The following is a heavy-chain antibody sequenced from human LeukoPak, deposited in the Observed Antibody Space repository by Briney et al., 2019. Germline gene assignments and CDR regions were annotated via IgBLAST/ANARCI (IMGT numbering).Heavy chain of an antibody. CDR2: IYYSGNT. CDR3: ARWDTSSYFDY. Sequence: SETLSLTCTVSGGSISSGGYYWSWLRRLPGKGLEWIGYIYYSGNTYYNPSLKSRVTISVDTSKNQFSLKLSSVTAADTAAYFCARWDTSSYFDYWGQGTLVTVSS. CDR1: GGSISSGGYY. J-gene: IGHJ4*02. D-gene: IGHD6-6*01. V-gene: IGHV4-31*03.